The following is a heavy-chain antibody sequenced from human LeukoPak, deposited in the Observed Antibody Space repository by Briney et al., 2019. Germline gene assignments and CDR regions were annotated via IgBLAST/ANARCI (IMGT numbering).Heavy chain of an antibody. J-gene: IGHJ4*02. CDR1: GFTFSDYY. V-gene: IGHV3-23*01. D-gene: IGHD3-22*01. CDR3: ATGGGSVYFDY. Sequence: AGGSLRLSCAASGFTFSDYYMSWIRQAPGKGLEWVSAISGSGGSTYYADSAKGRFTISRDNSKNTLFLQMNSLRAEDTAVYYCATGGGSVYFDYWGQGTLVTVSS. CDR2: ISGSGGST.